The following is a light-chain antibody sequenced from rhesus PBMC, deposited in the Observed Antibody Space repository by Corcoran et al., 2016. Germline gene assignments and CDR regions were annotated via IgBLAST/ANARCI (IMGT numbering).Light chain of an antibody. Sequence: DIQMTRSPSSLSASVGDRVTITCRASENVNNYLNWYQQKPGKAPKLLIYKASTLQSGVPSRFSGRGSGTDYTFTISSLQPEDVATYYWQHGYGTPPTFGQGTKVEIK. V-gene: IGKV1-74*01. CDR1: ENVNNY. CDR2: KAS. CDR3: QHGYGTPPT. J-gene: IGKJ1*01.